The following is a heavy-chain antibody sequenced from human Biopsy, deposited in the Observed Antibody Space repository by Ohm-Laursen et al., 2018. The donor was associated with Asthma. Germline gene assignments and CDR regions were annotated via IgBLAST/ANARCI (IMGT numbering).Heavy chain of an antibody. CDR2: IKHDGSEK. CDR3: ARTFHFWSPYHAEHYQL. V-gene: IGHV3-7*01. D-gene: IGHD3-3*01. Sequence: SLRLSCAAPGFTFGDYCMSWVRQVPGQGLEWVANIKHDGSEKNHVDSLKGRFTISRDNAKNLLFLQVNSLRAEDTAVYCCARTFHFWSPYHAEHYQLWGQGTLVTVSS. J-gene: IGHJ1*01. CDR1: GFTFGDYC.